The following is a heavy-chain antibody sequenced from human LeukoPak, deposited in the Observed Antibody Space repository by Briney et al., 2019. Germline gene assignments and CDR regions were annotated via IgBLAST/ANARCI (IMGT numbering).Heavy chain of an antibody. D-gene: IGHD5-18*01. CDR3: ARVVDTANWYFDL. Sequence: ASVKVSSKASGYTFTSYYMHWVRHAPGQGLEWMGIINPSSGSTSYTQKFQGRVTMTRDTSTSTVYMELSSLRSEDTAVYYCARVVDTANWYFDLWGRGTLVTVSS. J-gene: IGHJ2*01. CDR2: INPSSGST. V-gene: IGHV1-46*01. CDR1: GYTFTSYY.